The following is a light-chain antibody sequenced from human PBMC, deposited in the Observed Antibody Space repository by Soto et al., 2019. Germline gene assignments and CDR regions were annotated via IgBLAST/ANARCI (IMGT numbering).Light chain of an antibody. CDR1: SSNIGNNY. J-gene: IGLJ1*01. Sequence: QSVLTHPPSVSSAPGHKVTISCSGSSSNIGNNYVSWYQQLPGTAPKLLIYDNNKRPSGIPDRFSDSKSGTSATLGITGLQTGDEADYYCGTWDSSLSDYVFGTGTKVTVL. CDR3: GTWDSSLSDYV. CDR2: DNN. V-gene: IGLV1-51*01.